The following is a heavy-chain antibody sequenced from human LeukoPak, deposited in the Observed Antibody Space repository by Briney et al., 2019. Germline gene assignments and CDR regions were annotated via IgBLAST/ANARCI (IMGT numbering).Heavy chain of an antibody. J-gene: IGHJ4*02. Sequence: NPNIVGTNYAQKFQGSVTMTRDTSISTPYMELSRLRSDDTAVYYCARGRGYYDSSGYFDYWGQGTLVTVSS. CDR3: ARGRGYYDSSGYFDY. CDR2: NPNIVGT. D-gene: IGHD3-22*01. V-gene: IGHV1-2*02.